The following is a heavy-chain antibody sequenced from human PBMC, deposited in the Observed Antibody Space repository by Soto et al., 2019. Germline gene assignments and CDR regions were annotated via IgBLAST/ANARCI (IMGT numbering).Heavy chain of an antibody. J-gene: IGHJ5*02. V-gene: IGHV3-30*18. CDR3: AKDLYYYDFSLDDS. Sequence: PGGSLRLSCTASGFTFSSYAMHWVRQAPGRGLEWVAVVSYDGSIENYVDSVRGRFTISRDNSKNTVFLQMNSPRVEDTAVYYCAKDLYYYDFSLDDSWGQGTLVTVSS. CDR2: VSYDGSIE. CDR1: GFTFSSYA. D-gene: IGHD3-16*01.